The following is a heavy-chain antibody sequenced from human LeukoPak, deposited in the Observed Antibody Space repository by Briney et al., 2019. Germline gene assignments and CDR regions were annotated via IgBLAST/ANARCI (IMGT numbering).Heavy chain of an antibody. J-gene: IGHJ4*02. CDR2: IWYDGSKT. Sequence: PGRSLRLSCAASGFTFRSYAIHWVCQAPGKGLEWVAIIWYDGSKTYYAESVKGRFTISRDNSNNMAYLQMSSLRVEDTAVYYCAKEVGPDLGAWGQGTLVTVSS. V-gene: IGHV3-30*18. D-gene: IGHD1-26*01. CDR1: GFTFRSYA. CDR3: AKEVGPDLGA.